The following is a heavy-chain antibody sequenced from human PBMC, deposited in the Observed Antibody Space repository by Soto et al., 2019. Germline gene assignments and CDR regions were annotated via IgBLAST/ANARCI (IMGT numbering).Heavy chain of an antibody. V-gene: IGHV1-69*13. CDR1: GGTFSSYA. CDR3: ARVAAVAGAAMWFEP. D-gene: IGHD6-19*01. Sequence: SVQVTCKASGGTFSSYAITWVRQAPSRVLEWMVGIIPVFGTANYAQKFQGRVTITADESTSTAYMELSSLRSEDTAVYYCARVAAVAGAAMWFEPWGQRFLVIVSA. CDR2: IIPVFGTA. J-gene: IGHJ5*02.